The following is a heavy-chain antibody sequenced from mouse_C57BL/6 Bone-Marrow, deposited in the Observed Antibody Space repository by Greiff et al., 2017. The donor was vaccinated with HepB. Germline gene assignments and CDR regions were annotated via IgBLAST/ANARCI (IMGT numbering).Heavy chain of an antibody. Sequence: VQLQQSGAELVRPGASVKLSCTASGFNIKDDYMHWVKQRPEQGLEWIGWIDPENGDTEYASKFQGKATITADTSSNTAYLQLSSLTSEDSAVYYCTTRTTVVVDWYFDVWGTGTTVTVSS. J-gene: IGHJ1*03. CDR2: IDPENGDT. CDR1: GFNIKDDY. V-gene: IGHV14-4*01. CDR3: TTRTTVVVDWYFDV. D-gene: IGHD1-1*01.